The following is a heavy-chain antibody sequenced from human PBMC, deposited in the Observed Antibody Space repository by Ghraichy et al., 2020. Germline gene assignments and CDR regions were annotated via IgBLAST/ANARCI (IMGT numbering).Heavy chain of an antibody. V-gene: IGHV3-7*01. CDR1: GFTFSSFW. Sequence: GESLNISCAASGFTFSSFWMSWVRQTPGKGLEWVAYIKEDGSETSYVDSVRGRFTISRDNAKNLLYLQVNSLRVEDAAVYYCARGGRWPDYWGQGTLVTVS. CDR3: ARGGRWPDY. J-gene: IGHJ4*02. CDR2: IKEDGSET. D-gene: IGHD5-24*01.